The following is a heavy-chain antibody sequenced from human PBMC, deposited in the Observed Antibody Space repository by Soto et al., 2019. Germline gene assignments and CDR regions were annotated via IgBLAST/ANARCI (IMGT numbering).Heavy chain of an antibody. D-gene: IGHD6-19*01. CDR3: ARVSIAVAALGAFDI. Sequence: SETLSLTCAVSGGSIGRSNWWSWVRQPPGKGLEWIGEIHHSGSTNYNPSLKSRVTISVDKSKNQFSLKLRSVTAADTAVYYCARVSIAVAALGAFDIWGQGTMVXVSS. V-gene: IGHV4-4*02. J-gene: IGHJ3*02. CDR2: IHHSGST. CDR1: GGSIGRSNW.